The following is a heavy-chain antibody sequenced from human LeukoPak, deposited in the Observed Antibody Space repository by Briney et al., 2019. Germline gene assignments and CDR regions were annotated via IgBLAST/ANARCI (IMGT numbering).Heavy chain of an antibody. D-gene: IGHD3-16*01. Sequence: GRSLRLSCAASGFTFSSYAMHWVRQAPGKGLEWVAVISYDGSNKYYADSVKGRFTISRDNSKNTLYLQMNSLRAEDTAVYYCAGGEKSYGDVFNLGGQGKMVPVS. CDR3: AGGEKSYGDVFNL. J-gene: IGHJ3*01. CDR2: ISYDGSNK. V-gene: IGHV3-30-3*01. CDR1: GFTFSSYA.